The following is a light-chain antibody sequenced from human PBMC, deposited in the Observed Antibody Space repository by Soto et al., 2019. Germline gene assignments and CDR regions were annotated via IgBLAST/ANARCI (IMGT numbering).Light chain of an antibody. V-gene: IGKV1-39*01. CDR2: TAS. J-gene: IGKJ2*01. Sequence: DIQMTQSPSSLSASVEDRVTITCRASQSVSNYLNWFQHKPGRAPKLLIHTASTLRSGVPSRFSGSGSGADFTLTISSLQREDFATYYCQQSYTTPFTFGQGTELEIK. CDR1: QSVSNY. CDR3: QQSYTTPFT.